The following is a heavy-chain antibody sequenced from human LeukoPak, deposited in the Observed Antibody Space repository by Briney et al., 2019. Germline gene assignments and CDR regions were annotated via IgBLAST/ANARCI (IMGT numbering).Heavy chain of an antibody. V-gene: IGHV3-23*01. Sequence: PGGSLRLSCAASGFTFSSYAMSWVRQAPGKGLEWVSAISGSGGSTYYADSVKGRFTISRDNSKNTLYLQMNSLRAKDTAVYYCSKDIGLGYCSSTSCYVPFDYWGQGTLVTVSS. CDR2: ISGSGGST. J-gene: IGHJ4*02. CDR1: GFTFSSYA. CDR3: SKDIGLGYCSSTSCYVPFDY. D-gene: IGHD2-2*01.